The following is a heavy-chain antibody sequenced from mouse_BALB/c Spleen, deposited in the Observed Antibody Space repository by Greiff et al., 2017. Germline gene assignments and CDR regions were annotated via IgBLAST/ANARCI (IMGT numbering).Heavy chain of an antibody. D-gene: IGHD6-1*01. J-gene: IGHJ4*01. V-gene: IGHV10-1*02. CDR2: IRSKSNNYAT. CDR3: VRAFMDY. CDR1: GFTFNTYA. Sequence: EVQRVESGGGLVQPKGSLKLSCAASGFTFNTYAMNWVRQAPGKGLEWVARIRSKSNNYATYYADSVKDRFTISRDDSQSMLYLQMNNLKTEDTAMYYCVRAFMDYWGQGTSVTVSS.